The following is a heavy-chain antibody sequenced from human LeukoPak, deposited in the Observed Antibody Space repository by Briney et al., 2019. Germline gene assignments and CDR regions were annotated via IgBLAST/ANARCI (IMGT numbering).Heavy chain of an antibody. V-gene: IGHV3-7*01. CDR2: IKQEGSEK. J-gene: IGHJ4*02. D-gene: IGHD3-16*02. CDR1: GFTFSSYS. Sequence: GGSLRLSCAASGFTFSSYSMNWVRQAPGKGLEWVANIKQEGSEKYYVDSVKGRFTISRDNDKNSLFLQMTSLRAEDTAVYYCARVGGRYSPLGYWGQGTLVTVSS. CDR3: ARVGGRYSPLGY.